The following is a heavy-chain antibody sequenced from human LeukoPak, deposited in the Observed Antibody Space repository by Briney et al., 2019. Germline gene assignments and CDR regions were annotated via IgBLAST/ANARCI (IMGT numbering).Heavy chain of an antibody. CDR2: TSFDARSK. CDR3: ANGRYYTGSYAEFDY. D-gene: IGHD3-3*01. Sequence: GGSLRLSCAVSGFTFSSYDMHWVRQAPGKGLEWVTGTSFDARSKYYGDSVKGRFTVSRDNSKNTVYLEMNSLRPEDTAVYYCANGRYYTGSYAEFDYWGQGTLVTVSS. CDR1: GFTFSSYD. V-gene: IGHV3-30*18. J-gene: IGHJ4*02.